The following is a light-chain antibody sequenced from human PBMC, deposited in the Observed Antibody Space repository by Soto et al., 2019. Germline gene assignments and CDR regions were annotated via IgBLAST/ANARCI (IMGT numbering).Light chain of an antibody. Sequence: QAVVTQEPSLTVSPGGTVTLTCASSTGAVTSGYDPNWFQQKPGQAPSTLIYSKTNKHSWTPARFSGSLLGGKAALTLSGVQPEDEAEYYCLLYYGGELVFGGGTKLTVL. J-gene: IGLJ2*01. CDR2: SKT. CDR1: TGAVTSGYD. CDR3: LLYYGGELV. V-gene: IGLV7-43*01.